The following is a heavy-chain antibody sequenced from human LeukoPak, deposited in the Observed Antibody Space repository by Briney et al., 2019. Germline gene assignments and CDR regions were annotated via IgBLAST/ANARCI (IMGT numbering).Heavy chain of an antibody. CDR2: ISGSGGST. CDR3: AKVYTDDSLLWFGELFPDYYGMDV. CDR1: GFTFSSYA. D-gene: IGHD3-10*01. Sequence: QSGGSLRLSCAASGFTFSSYAMSWVRQAPGKGLEWVSAISGSGGSTYYADSVKGRFTISRDNSKNTLYLQMNSLRAEDTAVYYCAKVYTDDSLLWFGELFPDYYGMDVWGQGTTVTVSS. J-gene: IGHJ6*02. V-gene: IGHV3-23*01.